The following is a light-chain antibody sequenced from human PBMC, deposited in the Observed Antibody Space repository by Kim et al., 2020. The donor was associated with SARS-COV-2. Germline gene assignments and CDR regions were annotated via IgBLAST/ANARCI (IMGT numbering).Light chain of an antibody. CDR3: QQYAAWPRT. Sequence: EIVMTQSPATLSVSPGERATLSCRASQNINNNLVWYQQKPGQPPRLLIYDASTRVTGIPARFSGHGSGTDFSLIISSLQSEDFVVYYCQQYAAWPRTFGQGTKLEI. CDR2: DAS. J-gene: IGKJ1*01. V-gene: IGKV3-15*01. CDR1: QNINNN.